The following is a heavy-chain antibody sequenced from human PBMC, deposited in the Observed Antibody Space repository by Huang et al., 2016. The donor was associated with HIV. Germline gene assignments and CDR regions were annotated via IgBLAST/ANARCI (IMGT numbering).Heavy chain of an antibody. CDR2: IQFDGVNK. Sequence: QVQLVESGGGVVQPGGSLRLSCAATGFTFSSYAMHWVRQAAGKGREWVAYIQFDGVNKNYADSVKGRFTISRDNSKNTLYLQISSLRAEDTAVYYCVKFTIDDSSVAAWGQGTLVTVS. CDR1: GFTFSSYA. D-gene: IGHD6-19*01. J-gene: IGHJ5*02. CDR3: VKFTIDDSSVAA. V-gene: IGHV3-30*02.